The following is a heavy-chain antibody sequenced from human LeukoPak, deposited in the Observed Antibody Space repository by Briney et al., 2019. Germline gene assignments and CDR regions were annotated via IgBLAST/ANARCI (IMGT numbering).Heavy chain of an antibody. CDR1: GGSISSSNYY. J-gene: IGHJ4*02. Sequence: PSETLSLTCTVSGGSISSSNYYWGWIRQPPGKGLEWIGKIHHSGSTYYNPSLKSRVTISVGTSKNQFSLKLSSVTAADTAVYYCARPTREYSSSSYYFDYWGQGILVTVSS. D-gene: IGHD6-6*01. V-gene: IGHV4-39*01. CDR3: ARPTREYSSSSYYFDY. CDR2: IHHSGST.